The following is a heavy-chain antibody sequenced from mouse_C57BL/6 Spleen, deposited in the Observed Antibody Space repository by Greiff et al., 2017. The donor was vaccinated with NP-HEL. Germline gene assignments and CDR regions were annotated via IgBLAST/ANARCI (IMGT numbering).Heavy chain of an antibody. D-gene: IGHD1-1*01. V-gene: IGHV1-18*01. J-gene: IGHJ1*03. CDR1: GYTFTDYN. CDR2: INPNNGGT. CDR3: ARGDYYGSSYVYWYFDV. Sequence: EVQLQQSGPELVKPGASVKIPCKASGYTFTDYNMDWVKQSHGKSLEWIGDINPNNGGTIYNQKFKGKATLTVDKSSSTAYMELRSLTSEDTAVDYCARGDYYGSSYVYWYFDVWGTGTTVTVSS.